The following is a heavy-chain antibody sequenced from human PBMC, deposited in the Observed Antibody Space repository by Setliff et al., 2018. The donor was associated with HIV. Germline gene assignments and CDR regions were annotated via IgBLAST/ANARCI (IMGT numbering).Heavy chain of an antibody. V-gene: IGHV3-23*01. CDR3: AKTTPSSIRYPYCYYMDV. CDR1: GFTLSNFW. D-gene: IGHD6-13*01. CDR2: ISDTGDYI. J-gene: IGHJ6*03. Sequence: PGGSLRLSCAASGFTLSNFWMTWVRQAPGKGLEWVSAISDTGDYIYYADSVKGRFTISRDNSKNMVFLQMNSLRAEDTAVYYCAKTTPSSIRYPYCYYMDVWGKGTTVTVSS.